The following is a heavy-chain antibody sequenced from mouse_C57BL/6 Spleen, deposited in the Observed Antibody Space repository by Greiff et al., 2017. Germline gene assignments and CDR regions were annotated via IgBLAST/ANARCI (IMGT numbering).Heavy chain of an antibody. CDR2: LWSGGST. CDR3: ARKGGYYDYDGYAMDY. CDR1: GFSLTRYG. D-gene: IGHD2-4*01. J-gene: IGHJ4*01. Sequence: VQLQQSGPGLVQPSQSLSITCTVSGFSLTRYGVNWVRQSPGKGLEWMGVLWSGGSTDYNAAFISRLSISKDNSKSQVFFKMNSLQADDTAIYYCARKGGYYDYDGYAMDYWGQGTSVTVSS. V-gene: IGHV2-2*01.